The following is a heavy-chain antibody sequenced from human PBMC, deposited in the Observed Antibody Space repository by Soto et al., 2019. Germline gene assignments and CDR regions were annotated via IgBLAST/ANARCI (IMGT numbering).Heavy chain of an antibody. CDR3: VTGVLPPDY. J-gene: IGHJ4*02. Sequence: EVQLVESGGCLVKPGESLRLSCAASGFTFSNAWLNWVRQAPGTGPEWVGLISKEDDGGTAAYAAPVQGRFTISRDDSIYMLYLQMNSLKTEDTAVYYCVTGVLPPDYWGQGTLVTVSS. V-gene: IGHV3-15*01. CDR2: ISKEDDGGTA. CDR1: GFTFSNAW. D-gene: IGHD2-2*01.